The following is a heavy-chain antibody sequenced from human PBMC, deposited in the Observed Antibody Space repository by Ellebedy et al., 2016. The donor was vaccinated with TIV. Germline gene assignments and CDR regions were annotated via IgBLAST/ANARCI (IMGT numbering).Heavy chain of an antibody. Sequence: PSETLSLTCAASGFTFSPYAMAWVRQAPGKGLEWVSGIVGSGAQKYADSVKGRFTISRDNAKDSLFLQMSSLRAEDTAVYYCGRDGYSYSTGVWGQGTTVTVFS. CDR3: GRDGYSYSTGV. J-gene: IGHJ6*02. CDR2: IVGSGAQ. V-gene: IGHV3-69-1*01. CDR1: GFTFSPYA.